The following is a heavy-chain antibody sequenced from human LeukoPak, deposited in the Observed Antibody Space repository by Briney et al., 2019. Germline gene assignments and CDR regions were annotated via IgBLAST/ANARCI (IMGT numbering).Heavy chain of an antibody. V-gene: IGHV4-4*09. CDR2: IYTRGST. D-gene: IGHD2-2*01. J-gene: IGHJ5*02. Sequence: SKTLSLTCTVSGGSISSYYWSWIRQPPGKGLEWIGYIYTRGSTNYNPSPKSRVTISVDTSKNQFSLKLSSVTAADTAVYYCARSARHCSSTSCYPRPSNWFDPWGQGTLVTVSS. CDR1: GGSISSYY. CDR3: ARSARHCSSTSCYPRPSNWFDP.